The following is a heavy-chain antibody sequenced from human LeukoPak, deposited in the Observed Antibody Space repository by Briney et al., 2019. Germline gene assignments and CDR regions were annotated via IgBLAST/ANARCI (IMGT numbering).Heavy chain of an antibody. CDR3: ARRGGNQVPFDY. D-gene: IGHD1-14*01. Sequence: GGSLRLSCAASGFTFSDYSMHWVRQAPGKGLEDVSAITSNGDRTYFANSVKGRFTISRDNSRNTLYLQMGSLSAEDMAVYYCARRGGNQVPFDYWGQETLVTVSS. J-gene: IGHJ4*02. CDR2: ITSNGDRT. CDR1: GFTFSDYS. V-gene: IGHV3-64*01.